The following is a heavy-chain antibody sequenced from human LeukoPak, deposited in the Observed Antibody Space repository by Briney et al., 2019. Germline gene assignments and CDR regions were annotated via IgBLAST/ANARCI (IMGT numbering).Heavy chain of an antibody. D-gene: IGHD3-3*01. J-gene: IGHJ6*03. CDR3: ARVRGFWSGYYTSDYYYYYMDV. Sequence: EASVKVSCKASGYTFTGYYMHWVRQAPGQGLEWMGWINPNSGGTNYAQKFQGRVTMTRDTSISTAYMELSRLRSDDTAVYYCARVRGFWSGYYTSDYYYYYMDVWGKGTTVTVSS. CDR1: GYTFTGYY. V-gene: IGHV1-2*02. CDR2: INPNSGGT.